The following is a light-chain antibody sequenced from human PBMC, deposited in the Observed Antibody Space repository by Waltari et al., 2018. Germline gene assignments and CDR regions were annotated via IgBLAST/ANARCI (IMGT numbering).Light chain of an antibody. CDR3: HHYHNWPMT. Sequence: IVMTQSPDTLSVSPGQSATLLCRASQNIRTHSAWYQQKPGQTPRLLIYHASIRATDIPARFSGSGSGTEFTLTISSLQSEDFAVYYCHHYHNWPMTFGQGTRLEIK. CDR1: QNIRTH. V-gene: IGKV3-15*01. CDR2: HAS. J-gene: IGKJ5*01.